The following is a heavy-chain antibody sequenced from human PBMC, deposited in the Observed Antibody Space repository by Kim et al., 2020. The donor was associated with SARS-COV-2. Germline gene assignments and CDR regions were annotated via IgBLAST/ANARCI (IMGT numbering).Heavy chain of an antibody. D-gene: IGHD3-3*01. CDR3: AHIWSGYFGSLAY. V-gene: IGHV3-23*01. CDR1: GLTFSSYA. Sequence: GGSLRLSCAVSGLTFSSYAMSWVRQAPGKGLEWVSGISGSFGSTYYADSVKGRFTISRDNSKNTLYLQMNSLRSEDTALYYCAHIWSGYFGSLAYWGQGTLVTVSS. CDR2: ISGSFGST. J-gene: IGHJ4*02.